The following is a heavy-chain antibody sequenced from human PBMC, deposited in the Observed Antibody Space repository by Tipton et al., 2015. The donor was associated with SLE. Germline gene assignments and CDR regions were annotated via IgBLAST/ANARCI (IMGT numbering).Heavy chain of an antibody. CDR1: GDSFSSGSSS. J-gene: IGHJ4*02. CDR2: IYNSGIT. Sequence: TLSLTCTVSGDSFSSGSSSWNWVRQPAGKGLEWIGLIYNSGITNYSPSLQSRVTLSVDMSKNQFSLRLSSVTAADTAVYYCAGDSSGSYYDRGGYYQLANRHFDLWGRGILVSVSS. CDR3: AGDSSGSYYDRGGYYQLANRHFDL. V-gene: IGHV4-61*02. D-gene: IGHD3-22*01.